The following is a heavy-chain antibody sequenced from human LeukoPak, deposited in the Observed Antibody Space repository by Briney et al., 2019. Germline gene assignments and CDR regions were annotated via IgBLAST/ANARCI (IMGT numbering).Heavy chain of an antibody. CDR2: ISSSSSYI. Sequence: GGSLRLSCAAPGFTFSSYSMNWVRQAPGKGLEWVSSISSSSSYIYYADSVKGRFTISRDNAKNSLYLQMNSLRAEDTALYYCVRGSGWAYYFDYWGQGTLVTVSS. CDR1: GFTFSSYS. D-gene: IGHD6-19*01. J-gene: IGHJ4*02. V-gene: IGHV3-21*01. CDR3: VRGSGWAYYFDY.